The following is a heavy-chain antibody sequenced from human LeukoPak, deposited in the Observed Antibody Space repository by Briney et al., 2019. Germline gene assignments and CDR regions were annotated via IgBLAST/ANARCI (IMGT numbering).Heavy chain of an antibody. CDR2: IYHTGST. Sequence: SETLSLTCAVSGYSISSGYYWGWIRQPPGKGLEWVGNIYHTGSTYYNPSLKGRVTISGDTSENQFSLKLSSVTAADTAAYYCARCQHYFDSSAYPRPYYFDYWGRGTLVTVSS. CDR3: ARCQHYFDSSAYPRPYYFDY. CDR1: GYSISSGYY. J-gene: IGHJ4*02. V-gene: IGHV4-38-2*01. D-gene: IGHD3-22*01.